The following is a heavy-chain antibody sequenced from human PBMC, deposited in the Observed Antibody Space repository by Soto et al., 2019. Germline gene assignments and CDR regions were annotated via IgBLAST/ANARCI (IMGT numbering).Heavy chain of an antibody. CDR1: GGSISSGGYY. J-gene: IGHJ4*02. CDR3: ARAADYGSGSYKTFDY. CDR2: VYYSGST. Sequence: SETLSLTCTVSGGSISSGGYYWSWIRQHPGKGLEWIGYVYYSGSTYYNPSLKSRVTISVDTSKNQFSLKLSSVTAADTAVYYCARAADYGSGSYKTFDYWGQGTLVTVSS. D-gene: IGHD3-10*01. V-gene: IGHV4-31*03.